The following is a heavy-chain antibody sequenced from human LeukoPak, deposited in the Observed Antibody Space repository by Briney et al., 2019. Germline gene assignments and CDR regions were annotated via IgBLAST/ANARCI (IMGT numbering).Heavy chain of an antibody. CDR3: ARLRMAVAGIGY. V-gene: IGHV4-34*01. Sequence: SETLSLTCTVSGGSISSYYWSWIRQPPGKGLEWIGEINHSGSTNYNPSLKSRVTISVDTSKNQFSLKLSSVTAADTAVYYCARLRMAVAGIGYWGQGTLVTVSS. D-gene: IGHD6-19*01. CDR1: GGSISSYY. J-gene: IGHJ4*02. CDR2: INHSGST.